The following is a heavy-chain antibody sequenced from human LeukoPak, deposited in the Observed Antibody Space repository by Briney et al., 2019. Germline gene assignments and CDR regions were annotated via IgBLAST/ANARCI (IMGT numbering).Heavy chain of an antibody. CDR3: ATDAAKSGYPLY. Sequence: GASVKVSCKASGYTFSDYYMHWVQQAPGKGLEWMGRVDPEDGETIYAEKFQGRVTITADTSTDTAYMELSSLRSEDTAVYYCATDAAKSGYPLYWGQGTLVTVSS. CDR2: VDPEDGET. D-gene: IGHD3-3*01. J-gene: IGHJ4*02. V-gene: IGHV1-69-2*01. CDR1: GYTFSDYY.